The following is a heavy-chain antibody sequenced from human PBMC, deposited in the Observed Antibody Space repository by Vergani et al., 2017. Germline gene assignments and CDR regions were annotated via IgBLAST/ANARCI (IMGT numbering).Heavy chain of an antibody. CDR3: ARGSDYDFWSGHPTDAFDI. V-gene: IGHV1-69*02. D-gene: IGHD3-3*01. CDR2: IIPILGIA. Sequence: QVQLVHSGAEVKKPGSSVKVSCKASGGTFSSYTISWVRQAPGQGLEWMGRIIPILGIANYAQKFQVRVTITADKSTSTAYMELSSLRSEATAVYYCARGSDYDFWSGHPTDAFDIWGQGTMVTVSS. J-gene: IGHJ3*02. CDR1: GGTFSSYT.